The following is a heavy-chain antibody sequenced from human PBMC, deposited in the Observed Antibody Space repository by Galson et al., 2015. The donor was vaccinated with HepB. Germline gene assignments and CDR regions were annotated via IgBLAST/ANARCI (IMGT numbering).Heavy chain of an antibody. Sequence: ETLSLTCAVYGGSFSGYYWSWIRQPPGKGLEWIGEINHSGSTNYNPSLKSRVTISVDTSKNQFSLKLSSVTAADTAVYYCARGPTVVVPAAAIDYWGQGTLVTVSS. CDR3: ARGPTVVVPAAAIDY. J-gene: IGHJ4*02. V-gene: IGHV4-34*01. D-gene: IGHD2-2*01. CDR1: GGSFSGYY. CDR2: INHSGST.